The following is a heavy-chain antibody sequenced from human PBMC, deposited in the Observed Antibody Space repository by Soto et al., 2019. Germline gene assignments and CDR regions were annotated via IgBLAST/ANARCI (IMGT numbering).Heavy chain of an antibody. V-gene: IGHV3-23*01. CDR2: ISGSGGST. J-gene: IGHJ6*02. CDR1: GFTFSSYA. Sequence: PGGSLRLSCAASGFTFSSYAMSWVRQAPGKGLEWVSAISGSGGSTYYADSVKGRLTISRDNSKNTLYLQMNSLRAEDTAVYYCAKGLRRITMIVVVIPASYGMDVWGQGTTVTVSS. D-gene: IGHD3-22*01. CDR3: AKGLRRITMIVVVIPASYGMDV.